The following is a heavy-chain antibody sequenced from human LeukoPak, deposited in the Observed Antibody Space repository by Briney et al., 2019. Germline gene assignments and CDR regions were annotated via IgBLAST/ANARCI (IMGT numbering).Heavy chain of an antibody. CDR3: AKGGHYDYVWGSYRYDY. V-gene: IGHV3-9*01. CDR2: ISWNSGSI. D-gene: IGHD3-16*02. Sequence: GGSLRLSCAASGFTFDDYAKHWVRQAPGKGLEWVSGISWNSGSIGYADSVKGRFTISRDNAKNSLYLQMNSLRAEDTAVYYCAKGGHYDYVWGSYRYDYWGQGTLVTVSS. CDR1: GFTFDDYA. J-gene: IGHJ4*02.